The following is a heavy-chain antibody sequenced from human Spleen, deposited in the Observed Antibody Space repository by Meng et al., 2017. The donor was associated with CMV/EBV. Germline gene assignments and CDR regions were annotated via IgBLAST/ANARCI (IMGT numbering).Heavy chain of an antibody. V-gene: IGHV3-11*04. CDR2: ISSSGSTI. D-gene: IGHD4-17*01. Sequence: AASGFTFGDYYMSWIRQAPGEGLEWVSYISSSGSTIYYADSVKGRFTISRDNAKNSLYLQMNSLRAEDTAVYYCATSYGDYVAFDYWGQGTLVTVSS. CDR3: ATSYGDYVAFDY. J-gene: IGHJ4*02. CDR1: GFTFGDYY.